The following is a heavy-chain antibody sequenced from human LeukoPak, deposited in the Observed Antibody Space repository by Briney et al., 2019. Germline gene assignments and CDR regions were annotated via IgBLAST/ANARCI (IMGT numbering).Heavy chain of an antibody. D-gene: IGHD6-13*01. CDR1: GGSISSSSYY. V-gene: IGHV4-39*01. Sequence: SETLSLTCTVSGGSISSSSYYWGWIRQPPGKGLEWIGSIYYSGSTYYNPSLKGRVTISVDTSKNQFSLKLSSVTAADTAVYYCARRGRGIAAAGTIYFDYWGQGTLVTVSS. CDR2: IYYSGST. J-gene: IGHJ4*02. CDR3: ARRGRGIAAAGTIYFDY.